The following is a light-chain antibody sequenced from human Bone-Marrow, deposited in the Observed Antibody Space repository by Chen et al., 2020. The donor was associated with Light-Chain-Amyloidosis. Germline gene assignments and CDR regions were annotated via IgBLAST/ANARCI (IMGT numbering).Light chain of an antibody. CDR1: SSDVGGDNH. CDR3: SSYTSTNALV. Sequence: QSALTPPSSVSASPGQSSTISCTGTSSDVGGDNHVSWYQQHPDKAPKLMIYEVTTRPSWVPDRFSGSKSANTASLTLSGLQTEAEADYFCSSYTSTNALVFGSGTRVTVL. CDR2: EVT. V-gene: IGLV2-14*01. J-gene: IGLJ1*01.